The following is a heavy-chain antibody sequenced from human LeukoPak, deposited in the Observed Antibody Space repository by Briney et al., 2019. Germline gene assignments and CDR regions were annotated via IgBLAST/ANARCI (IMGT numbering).Heavy chain of an antibody. CDR3: AKGIRSGWPAYFDY. CDR1: GGSISSSSYC. CDR2: ISGSGGST. V-gene: IGHV3-23*01. D-gene: IGHD6-19*01. Sequence: PSETLSLTCTVSGGSISSSSYCWGWIRQAPGKGLEWVSAISGSGGSTYYADSVKGRFTISRDDSKNTLYLQMNSLRAEDTAVYYCAKGIRSGWPAYFDYWGQGTLVTVSS. J-gene: IGHJ4*02.